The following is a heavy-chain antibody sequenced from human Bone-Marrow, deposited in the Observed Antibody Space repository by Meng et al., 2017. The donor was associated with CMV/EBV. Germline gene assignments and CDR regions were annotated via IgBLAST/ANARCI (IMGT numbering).Heavy chain of an antibody. CDR2: ISYDGSNK. D-gene: IGHD6-13*01. J-gene: IGHJ6*02. Sequence: SSYAMHWVRQAPGKGLEWVAVISYDGSNKYYADSVKGRFTISRDNPKNTLYLRMNSLRPEDTAAYYCAREDFSSTWPSYYYYGMDVWGQGTTVTVYS. V-gene: IGHV3-30*04. CDR1: SSYA. CDR3: AREDFSSTWPSYYYYGMDV.